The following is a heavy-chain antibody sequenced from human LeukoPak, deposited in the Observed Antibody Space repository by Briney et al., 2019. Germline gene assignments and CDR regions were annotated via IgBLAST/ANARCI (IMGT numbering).Heavy chain of an antibody. J-gene: IGHJ5*01. D-gene: IGHD3-10*01. CDR3: TRDHSLNYYNFLSGFDS. V-gene: IGHV3-43*01. Sequence: PGGSLRLSCAASGFTFEDYNMHWVRQAPGKGLEWVSLISWDGDNTFYADSVKGRFTVSRDNSKDSVYLQMNSLRTEDTAVYYCTRDHSLNYYNFLSGFDSWGQGTLVTVSS. CDR1: GFTFEDYN. CDR2: ISWDGDNT.